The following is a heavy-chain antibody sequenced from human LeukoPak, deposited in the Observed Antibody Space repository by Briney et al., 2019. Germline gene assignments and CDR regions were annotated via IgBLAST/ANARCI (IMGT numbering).Heavy chain of an antibody. CDR1: GYSFTSYW. Sequence: GESLKISCKGSGYSFTSYWIGWVRQMPGKGLEWMGIIYPGDSDTRYSPSFQGQVTISADKSISTAYLQWSSLEASDTGMYYCARLIPSYDSSGYYFDYWGQGTLVTVSS. CDR2: IYPGDSDT. D-gene: IGHD3-22*01. V-gene: IGHV5-51*01. CDR3: ARLIPSYDSSGYYFDY. J-gene: IGHJ4*02.